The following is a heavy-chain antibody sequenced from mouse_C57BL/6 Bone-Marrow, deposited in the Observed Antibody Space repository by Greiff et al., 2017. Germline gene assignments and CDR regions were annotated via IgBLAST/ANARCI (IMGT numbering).Heavy chain of an antibody. D-gene: IGHD3-3*01. V-gene: IGHV5-4*01. J-gene: IGHJ1*03. CDR3: ARDRGDYFDV. CDR1: GFTFSSYA. Sequence: EVQGVESGGGLVKPGGSLKLSCAASGFTFSSYAMSWVRQTPEKRLEWVATISDGGSYTYYPDTVKGRFTISRDNAKNNLYLQMSHLKSEDTAMXYCARDRGDYFDVWGTGTTVTVSS. CDR2: ISDGGSYT.